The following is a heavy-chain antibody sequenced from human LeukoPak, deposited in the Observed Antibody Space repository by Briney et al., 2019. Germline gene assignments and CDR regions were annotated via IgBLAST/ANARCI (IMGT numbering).Heavy chain of an antibody. CDR3: AKDAKPYYYDSSGYYYAGAFDI. V-gene: IGHV3-23*01. CDR1: GSTFITYG. CDR2: ISGSGGST. D-gene: IGHD3-22*01. J-gene: IGHJ3*02. Sequence: PGRSLRLSCAASGSTFITYGMHWVRQAPGKGLEWVSAISGSGGSTYYADSVKGRFTISRDNSKNTLHLQMNSLRAEDTAVYYCAKDAKPYYYDSSGYYYAGAFDIWGQGTMVTVSS.